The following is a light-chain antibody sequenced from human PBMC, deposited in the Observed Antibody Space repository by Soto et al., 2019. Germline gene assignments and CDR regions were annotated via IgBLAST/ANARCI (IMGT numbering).Light chain of an antibody. CDR3: QQSYRTPPT. J-gene: IGKJ2*01. CDR2: AAS. Sequence: DIQMTQSPSSLSASVGDRVTITCRASQSIDSYFNWYQQKPGKAPKLLIYAASSFQSGVPSRFSGSGSGTDFTLPISSLQAGDFASYYCQQSYRTPPTFGQGTKLEIK. V-gene: IGKV1-39*01. CDR1: QSIDSY.